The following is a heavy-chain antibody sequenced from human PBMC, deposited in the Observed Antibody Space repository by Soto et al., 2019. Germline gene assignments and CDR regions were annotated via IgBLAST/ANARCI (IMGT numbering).Heavy chain of an antibody. CDR3: TRNYNMDV. CDR2: IRHKVYGGTT. V-gene: IGHV3-49*04. CDR1: GFTFGDSG. Sequence: GGSLRLSCAASGFTFGDSGMNWVRQAPGKGLEWVGFIRHKVYGGTTEYAASVKGRFTISRDDSKSIAYLQMNSLKTEDTAVYYCTRNYNMDVWGQGTTVTVS. J-gene: IGHJ6*02.